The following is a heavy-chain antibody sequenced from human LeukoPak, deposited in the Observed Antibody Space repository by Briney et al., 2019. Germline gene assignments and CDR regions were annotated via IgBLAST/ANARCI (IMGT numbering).Heavy chain of an antibody. V-gene: IGHV1-69*13. J-gene: IGHJ6*04. Sequence: SVKVSCKASGGTFSSYPISWVRQAPGQGLEWMGGIIPIFGTASYAQKFQGRITITADESTSTAYMELSSLRSEDTAVYYCAREDWNDGVTGYYGMDVWGKGTTVTVSS. CDR2: IIPIFGTA. D-gene: IGHD1-1*01. CDR1: GGTFSSYP. CDR3: AREDWNDGVTGYYGMDV.